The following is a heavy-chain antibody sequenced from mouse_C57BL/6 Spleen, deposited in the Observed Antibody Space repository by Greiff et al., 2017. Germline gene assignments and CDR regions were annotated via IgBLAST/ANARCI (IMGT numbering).Heavy chain of an antibody. CDR2: IYPRDGST. D-gene: IGHD6-1*01. Sequence: VQLPQSGPELVKPGASVKLSCKASGYSFTSYDINWVKQRPGQGLEWIGWIYPRDGSTKYNEKFQGKATLTVDTSSSSAYMVLHSLTSEDSAVYFCARNCASFYYAMDDWGQGTSVTVSS. CDR1: GYSFTSYD. CDR3: ARNCASFYYAMDD. J-gene: IGHJ4*01. V-gene: IGHV1-85*01.